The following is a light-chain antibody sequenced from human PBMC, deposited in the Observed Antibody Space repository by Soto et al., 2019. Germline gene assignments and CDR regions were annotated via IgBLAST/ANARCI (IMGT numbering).Light chain of an antibody. Sequence: DIQMTQSPSSLSASVEDRVSITFRASQSKSNHLNWYQQKPGHAPKLLIFAASRLQSGVPSRFSGSGSGTDFTLTISSLQPEDFATYYCQQSYSSPPTFGQGTKVDIK. CDR2: AAS. CDR3: QQSYSSPPT. J-gene: IGKJ1*01. V-gene: IGKV1-39*01. CDR1: QSKSNH.